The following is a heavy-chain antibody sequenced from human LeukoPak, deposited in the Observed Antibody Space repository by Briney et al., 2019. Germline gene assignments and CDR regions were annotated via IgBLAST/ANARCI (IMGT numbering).Heavy chain of an antibody. Sequence: PSETLSLTCTVSGGSISSYYWSWIRQPPGKGLEWIGYIYYGGSTYYNPSLKSRVTISVDTSKNQFSLKLSSVTAADTAVYYCARDQAAPDDAFDIWGQGTMVTVSS. CDR2: IYYGGST. J-gene: IGHJ3*02. CDR1: GGSISSYY. V-gene: IGHV4-59*12. D-gene: IGHD2-15*01. CDR3: ARDQAAPDDAFDI.